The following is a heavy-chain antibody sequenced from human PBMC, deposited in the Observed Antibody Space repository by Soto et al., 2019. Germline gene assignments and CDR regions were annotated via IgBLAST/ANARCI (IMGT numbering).Heavy chain of an antibody. CDR1: GFTFSSYA. J-gene: IGHJ4*02. CDR2: ISGSGDST. CDR3: ARRGSGWYFDY. Sequence: EVQLLESGGGLVQPGGSLRLSCAASGFTFSSYAMNWVRQAPGKGLEWVSVISGSGDSTYYADSVKGRFTISRDNSKNTLYLQMNSLRAEDTAVYYCARRGSGWYFDYWGQGTLVTVSS. V-gene: IGHV3-23*01. D-gene: IGHD6-19*01.